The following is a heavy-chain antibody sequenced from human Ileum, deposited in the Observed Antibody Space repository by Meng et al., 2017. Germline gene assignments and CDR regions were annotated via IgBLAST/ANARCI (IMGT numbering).Heavy chain of an antibody. CDR2: INTDGSTT. D-gene: IGHD6-19*01. Sequence: VELVEFGGDLVQPGGSLRLSCAASGFTFSSNWMAWVRQVPGKGLVWVSRINTDGSTTDYAASVKGRFTISRDNAKNTLYLQMNNLRDDDTAVYYCARYNSGWHVCDSWGQGILVTVSS. V-gene: IGHV3-74*01. J-gene: IGHJ4*02. CDR1: GFTFSSNW. CDR3: ARYNSGWHVCDS.